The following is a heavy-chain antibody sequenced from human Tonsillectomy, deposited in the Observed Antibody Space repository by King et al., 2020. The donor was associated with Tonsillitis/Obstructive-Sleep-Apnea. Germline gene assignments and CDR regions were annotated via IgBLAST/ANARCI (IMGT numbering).Heavy chain of an antibody. Sequence: VQLVESGGGLVQPGRSLRLFCAVSGFTFDDYALHWVRQAPGKGMEWVSGIGWSSGIIGYADTVKGRFTISRDNAKNSLYLQMNSLRIEDTALYYCAKSPKAAAGSYYYYVMDAWGKGTTVTVSS. CDR2: IGWSSGII. D-gene: IGHD6-13*01. CDR3: AKSPKAAAGSYYYYVMDA. CDR1: GFTFDDYA. V-gene: IGHV3-9*01. J-gene: IGHJ6*04.